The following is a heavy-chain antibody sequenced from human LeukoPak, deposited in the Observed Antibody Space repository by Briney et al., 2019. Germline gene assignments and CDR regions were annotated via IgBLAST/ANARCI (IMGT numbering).Heavy chain of an antibody. CDR2: IYTSGST. V-gene: IGHV4-61*02. CDR3: ARDHRESFYDFWSAFDP. D-gene: IGHD3-3*01. CDR1: GGSISSSSYY. J-gene: IGHJ5*02. Sequence: PSETLSLTCTVSGGSISSSSYYWSWIRQPAGKGLEWIGRIYTSGSTDYNPSLKSRLTISLDTSKNQFSLKLSSVTAADTAVYYCARDHRESFYDFWSAFDPWGQGTLVTVSS.